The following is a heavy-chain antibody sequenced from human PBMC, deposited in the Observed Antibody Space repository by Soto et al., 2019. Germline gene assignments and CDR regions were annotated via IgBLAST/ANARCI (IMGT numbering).Heavy chain of an antibody. J-gene: IGHJ2*01. D-gene: IGHD3-10*01. CDR1: GFTFINYA. CDR2: VSGGGDTT. Sequence: EVQLLESGGGLVQPGGSLRLSCEGSGFTFINYAMNWVRQAPGKGLEWVSAVSGGGDTTFYADSVKGRFTISSDNSKNTVSMQVNRLGVDDTAVYYCTRKVPGSTSFPIYWYFDLWGRGTLVTVSS. CDR3: TRKVPGSTSFPIYWYFDL. V-gene: IGHV3-23*01.